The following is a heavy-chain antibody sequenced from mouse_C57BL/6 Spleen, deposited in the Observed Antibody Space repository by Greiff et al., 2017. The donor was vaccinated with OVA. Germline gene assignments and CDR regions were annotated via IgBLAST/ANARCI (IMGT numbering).Heavy chain of an antibody. Sequence: QVQLQQSGPELVKPGASVKISCKASGYAFSSSWLNWVKQRPGKGLEWIGRFYPGDGDPNYNGKFKGKATLTADKSSSTAYMQLSSLTSEDSAVYFCARDGFDDWGQGTTLTVSS. V-gene: IGHV1-82*01. CDR3: ARDGFDD. J-gene: IGHJ2*01. CDR2: FYPGDGDP. D-gene: IGHD2-3*01. CDR1: GYAFSSSW.